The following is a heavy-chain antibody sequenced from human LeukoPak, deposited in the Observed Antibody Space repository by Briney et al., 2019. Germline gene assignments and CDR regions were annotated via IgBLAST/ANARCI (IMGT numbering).Heavy chain of an antibody. CDR2: ISGSGGST. Sequence: PGGSLRLSCAASGFTFSSYAMSWVRQAPGKGLEWVSAISGSGGSTYYADSVKGRFTISRDNSKNTLYLQMNSLRAEDTAVYYRAKSIDARILSSYDYWGQGTLVTVSS. J-gene: IGHJ4*02. V-gene: IGHV3-23*01. CDR1: GFTFSSYA. D-gene: IGHD2-15*01. CDR3: AKSIDARILSSYDY.